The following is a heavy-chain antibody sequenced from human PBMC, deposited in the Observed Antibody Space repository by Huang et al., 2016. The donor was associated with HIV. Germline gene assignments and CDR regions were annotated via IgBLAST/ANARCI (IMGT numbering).Heavy chain of an antibody. CDR3: ARGGNTVGYFDN. Sequence: EVQLVESGGGLIQPGGSLRLSCAASGFTVGGTYMIWVRQAPRKGLWWVAVIYSGGTTYFADSVKGRFTFSRDNSKNTVYLQMNSLRADDTAVYYCARGGNTVGYFDNWGQGTLVTVSS. J-gene: IGHJ4*02. CDR1: GFTVGGTY. CDR2: IYSGGTT. D-gene: IGHD1-26*01. V-gene: IGHV3-53*01.